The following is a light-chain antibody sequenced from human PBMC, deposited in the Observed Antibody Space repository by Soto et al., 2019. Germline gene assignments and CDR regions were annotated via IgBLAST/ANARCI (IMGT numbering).Light chain of an antibody. J-gene: IGKJ2*01. CDR1: QSISNY. CDR2: DAS. CDR3: QQTYVSPRA. Sequence: DIQMTQSPSSLSASVGDRVTITCRASQSISNYLNWYQQRPGNAPNLLIYDASNLQSGVPSRFRGSGSGTDFTLTIHSLQPEDFATYYCQQTYVSPRAFGQGNTLEIK. V-gene: IGKV1-39*01.